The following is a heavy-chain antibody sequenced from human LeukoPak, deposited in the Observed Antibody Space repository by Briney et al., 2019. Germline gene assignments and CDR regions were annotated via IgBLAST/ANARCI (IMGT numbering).Heavy chain of an antibody. CDR2: ISTSSSYI. D-gene: IGHD2-15*01. V-gene: IGHV3-21*01. CDR1: GFTFSSYG. J-gene: IGHJ5*02. CDR3: ARGADGVSSNSRGWFDP. Sequence: GGSLRLSCAASGFTFSSYGLSWVRQAPGKGLEWVSSISTSSSYIYYADSVRGLFTISRDNAKNSLYLQMNSLRAEDTAVYSGARGADGVSSNSRGWFDPWGQGTLVTVSS.